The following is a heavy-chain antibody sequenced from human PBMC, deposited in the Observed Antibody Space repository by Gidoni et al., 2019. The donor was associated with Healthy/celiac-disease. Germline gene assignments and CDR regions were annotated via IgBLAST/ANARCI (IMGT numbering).Heavy chain of an antibody. Sequence: STYYNPSLKSRVTISVDTSKNQFSLKLSSVTAADTAVYYCARHFTPYGGNVYYFDYWGQGTLVTVSS. D-gene: IGHD4-17*01. CDR3: ARHFTPYGGNVYYFDY. CDR2: ST. J-gene: IGHJ4*02. V-gene: IGHV4-39*01.